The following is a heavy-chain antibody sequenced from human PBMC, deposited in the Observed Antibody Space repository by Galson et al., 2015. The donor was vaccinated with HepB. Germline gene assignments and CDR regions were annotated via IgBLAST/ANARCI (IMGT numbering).Heavy chain of an antibody. D-gene: IGHD3-3*01. V-gene: IGHV3-21*01. CDR2: ISSSSSYI. CDR3: ARARGGKPYYDFWSGYLDY. CDR1: GFTFSSYS. J-gene: IGHJ4*02. Sequence: SLRLSCAASGFTFSSYSMNWVRQAPGKGLEWVSSISSSSSYIYYADSVKGRFTISRDNAKNSLYLQMNSLRAEDTAVYYCARARGGKPYYDFWSGYLDYWGQGTLVTVSS.